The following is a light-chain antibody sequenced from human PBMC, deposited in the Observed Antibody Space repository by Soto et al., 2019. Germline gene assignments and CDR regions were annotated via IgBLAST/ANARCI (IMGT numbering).Light chain of an antibody. CDR1: QSITSSY. CDR2: GAS. Sequence: EIVLTQSPGTLSLSPGERATLSCRASQSITSSYLAWYQQKPGQAPRLLIYGASSRATGIPDRFSGSGSGTDVTLTISRLEPEDFAVYYCQQYHTSLLTFGGGTKVEIK. J-gene: IGKJ4*01. CDR3: QQYHTSLLT. V-gene: IGKV3-20*01.